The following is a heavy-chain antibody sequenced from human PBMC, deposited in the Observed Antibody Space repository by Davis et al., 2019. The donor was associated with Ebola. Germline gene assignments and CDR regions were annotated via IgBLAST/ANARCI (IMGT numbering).Heavy chain of an antibody. J-gene: IGHJ4*02. V-gene: IGHV4-34*01. D-gene: IGHD6-13*01. CDR1: GGSFSDYY. Sequence: MPSETLSLTCAVYGGSFSDYYWSWIRQPPEKGLDWIGEINPSGSTNYNPSLKSRVTISVDTSKNQFSLQLNSVTDADTAVYYCARGDLGGKQLVYWGQGTLVTVSS. CDR2: INPSGST. CDR3: ARGDLGGKQLVY.